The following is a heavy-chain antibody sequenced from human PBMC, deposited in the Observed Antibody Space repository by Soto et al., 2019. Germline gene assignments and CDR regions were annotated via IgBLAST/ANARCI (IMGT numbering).Heavy chain of an antibody. Sequence: PGESLKISCKGSGYSFTSYWIGWVRQMPGKGLEWMGIIYPGDSDTRYSPSFQGQVTISADKSISTAYLQWSSLKASDTAMYYCARLGGPTAMVPYYYYYYGMDVWGQGTTVTVSS. J-gene: IGHJ6*02. CDR1: GYSFTSYW. CDR3: ARLGGPTAMVPYYYYYYGMDV. V-gene: IGHV5-51*01. CDR2: IYPGDSDT. D-gene: IGHD5-18*01.